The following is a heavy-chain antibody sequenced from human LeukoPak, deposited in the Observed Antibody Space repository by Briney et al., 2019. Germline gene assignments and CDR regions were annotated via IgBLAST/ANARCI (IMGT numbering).Heavy chain of an antibody. V-gene: IGHV4-59*11. D-gene: IGHD1-26*01. J-gene: IGHJ4*02. CDR2: IYHSGST. Sequence: SETLSLTCTVSGGSISIHYWNWIRQPPGKGLEWIGSIYHSGSTIYNPSLKSRVTISGDTSKNQFSLTLASVTAADTAVYYCTRDRELGFWGQGTLVTVSS. CDR1: GGSISIHY. CDR3: TRDRELGF.